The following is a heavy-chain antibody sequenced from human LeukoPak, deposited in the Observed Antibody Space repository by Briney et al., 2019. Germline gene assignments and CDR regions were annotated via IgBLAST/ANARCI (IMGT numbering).Heavy chain of an antibody. Sequence: PGGSLRLSCAASGFTFSSYAMSWVRQAPGKGLEWVSSISGSGGSTYYADSVKGRFTISRDNSKNTLYLQMNSLRAEDTAVYFCAKGYSGWYYFDYWGQGTLVTVSS. V-gene: IGHV3-23*01. CDR1: GFTFSSYA. CDR3: AKGYSGWYYFDY. CDR2: ISGSGGST. J-gene: IGHJ4*02. D-gene: IGHD6-19*01.